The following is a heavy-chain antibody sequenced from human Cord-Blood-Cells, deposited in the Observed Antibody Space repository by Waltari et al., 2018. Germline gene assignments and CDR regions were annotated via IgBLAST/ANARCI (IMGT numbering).Heavy chain of an antibody. D-gene: IGHD6-19*01. J-gene: IGHJ4*02. CDR3: ARDSSGWYYFDY. V-gene: IGHV1-3*01. CDR1: GYTFTSYA. CDR2: INAGNGNT. Sequence: QVQLVQSGAEVKKPGASVKVSCKASGYTFTSYAMHWVRQAPGQRLEWMVWINAGNGNTKYSQKFQGRVTITRDTSASTAYMELSSLRSEDTAVYYCARDSSGWYYFDYWGQGTLVTVSS.